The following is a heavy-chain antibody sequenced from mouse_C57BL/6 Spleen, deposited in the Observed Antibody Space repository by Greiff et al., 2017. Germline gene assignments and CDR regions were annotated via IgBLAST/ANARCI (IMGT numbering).Heavy chain of an antibody. CDR3: TTLSYDGYYVGY. V-gene: IGHV14-1*01. J-gene: IGHJ2*01. CDR1: GFNIKDYY. Sequence: DVKLQESGAELVRPGASVKLSCTASGFNIKDYYMHWVKQRPEQGLEWIGRIDPEDGDTEYAPKFQGKATMTADTSSNTAYLQLSSLTSEDTAVYYCTTLSYDGYYVGYWGQGTTLTVSS. D-gene: IGHD2-3*01. CDR2: IDPEDGDT.